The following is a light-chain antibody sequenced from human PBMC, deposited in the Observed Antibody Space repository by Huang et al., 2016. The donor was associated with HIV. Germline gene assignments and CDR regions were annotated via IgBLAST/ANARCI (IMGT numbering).Light chain of an antibody. V-gene: IGKV3-11*01. CDR1: QSIGTY. CDR2: DVS. CDR3: QQRSKWPLT. Sequence: EIVLTQSPVTLSLSPGDRATPSCRASQSIGTYLAWYQQKSGQAPRLLIYDVSNRAAGVPARFSASGSETDFTLTIASLDPDDFAIYHCQQRSKWPLTFGGGTKVEMK. J-gene: IGKJ4*01.